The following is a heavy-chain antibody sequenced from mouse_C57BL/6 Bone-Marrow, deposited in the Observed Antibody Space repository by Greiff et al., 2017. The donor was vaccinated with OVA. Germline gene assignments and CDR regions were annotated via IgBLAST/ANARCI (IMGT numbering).Heavy chain of an antibody. V-gene: IGHV1-62-2*01. CDR1: GYTFTEYT. Sequence: QVHVKQSGAELVKPGASVKLSCKASGYTFTEYTIHWVKQRPGQGLEWIGWFYPGSGSIKYNEKFKDKATLTADKSSSTVYMELSSLTSEDSAVYVCARHEYGPYYYGSSCGYFDVWGTGTTVTVSS. D-gene: IGHD1-1*01. CDR3: ARHEYGPYYYGSSCGYFDV. J-gene: IGHJ1*03. CDR2: FYPGSGSI.